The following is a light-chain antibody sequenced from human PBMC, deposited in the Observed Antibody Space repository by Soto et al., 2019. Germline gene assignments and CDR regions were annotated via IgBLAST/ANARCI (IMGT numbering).Light chain of an antibody. CDR2: GAS. V-gene: IGKV3-20*01. J-gene: IGKJ4*01. Sequence: EGVLTQSPGILSLSPGERATLSCRASQSVDRSYLAWYQQRPGQAPRLLIYGASSRATGIPDRFSGSGSGTDFTLTISRLEPEDFAVYYCHQYGISPFGGGTKVEIK. CDR1: QSVDRSY. CDR3: HQYGISP.